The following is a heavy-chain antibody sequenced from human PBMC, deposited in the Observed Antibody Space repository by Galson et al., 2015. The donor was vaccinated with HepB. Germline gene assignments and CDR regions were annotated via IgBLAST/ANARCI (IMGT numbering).Heavy chain of an antibody. D-gene: IGHD6-13*01. CDR2: IKQDGSEK. J-gene: IGHJ4*02. V-gene: IGHV3-7*03. Sequence: SLRLSCAASGFTFSSYWMNWVRQAPGKGLEWVAAIKQDGSEKYNVDSVKGRFTISRDNAKNSLDLQMNSLRADDTAVYYCARGDGSIWYSYWGQGILVTVSS. CDR3: ARGDGSIWYSY. CDR1: GFTFSSYW.